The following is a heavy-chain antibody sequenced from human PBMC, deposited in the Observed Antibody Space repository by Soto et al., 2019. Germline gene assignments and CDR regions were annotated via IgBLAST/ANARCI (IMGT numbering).Heavy chain of an antibody. CDR1: GLTFRNYG. CDR3: AEGRAPLDS. J-gene: IGHJ4*02. CDR2: ITSSGIIT. V-gene: IGHV3-23*01. Sequence: EVQLLESGGGLVQPGGSLRLSCAASGLTFRNYGMSWVRQAPGKGLEWVSSITSSGIITYNADSVKGRFAISRDNSKNRLYLQMIGVRAVDSAVYYCAEGRAPLDSWGQGTLVTVSS.